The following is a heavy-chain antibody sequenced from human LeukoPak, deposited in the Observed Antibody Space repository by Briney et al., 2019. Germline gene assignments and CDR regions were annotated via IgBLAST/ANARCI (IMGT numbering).Heavy chain of an antibody. J-gene: IGHJ4*02. CDR3: SRDRHCIGSTCYGL. V-gene: IGHV3-30*02. Sequence: PGGSLRLSCAASGFTFITYGMHWVRQAPGKGLECVAFIPYDGSNKYYADSVKGRFTISRDNSQNTLYLQMNSLRAEDTAVYYCSRDRHCIGSTCYGLWGQGTRVTVSS. CDR2: IPYDGSNK. CDR1: GFTFITYG. D-gene: IGHD2-2*01.